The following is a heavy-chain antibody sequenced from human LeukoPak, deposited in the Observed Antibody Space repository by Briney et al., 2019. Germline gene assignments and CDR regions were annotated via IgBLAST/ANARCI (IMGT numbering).Heavy chain of an antibody. CDR3: ARKYGSYFGY. CDR2: IYPADSGT. V-gene: IGHV5-51*01. Sequence: GESLKISCKGSGYTFTSYWIGWVRQMPGTGLEWMGIIYPADSGTRYSPSFQGQVTISADKSISTAYLQWRSLKASDTAMYYCARKYGSYFGYWAQGTLVTVSS. J-gene: IGHJ4*02. CDR1: GYTFTSYW. D-gene: IGHD3-10*01.